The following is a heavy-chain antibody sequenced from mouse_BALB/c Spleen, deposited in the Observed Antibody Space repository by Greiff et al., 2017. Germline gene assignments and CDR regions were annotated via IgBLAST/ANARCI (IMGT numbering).Heavy chain of an antibody. Sequence: EVQRVESGGGLVKPGGSLKLSCAASGFTFSSYTMSWVRQTPEKRLEWVATISSGGSYTYYPDSVKGRFTISRDNAKNTLYLQMSSLKSEDTAMYYCTRGDSSGYDYFDYWGQGTTLTVSS. J-gene: IGHJ2*01. CDR2: ISSGGSYT. CDR1: GFTFSSYT. D-gene: IGHD3-2*01. CDR3: TRGDSSGYDYFDY. V-gene: IGHV5-6-4*01.